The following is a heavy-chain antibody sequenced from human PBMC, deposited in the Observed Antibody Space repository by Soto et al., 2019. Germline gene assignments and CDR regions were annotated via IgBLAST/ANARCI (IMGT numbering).Heavy chain of an antibody. CDR2: IIPIFGTA. J-gene: IGHJ4*02. V-gene: IGHV1-69*13. CDR3: ARIGGYCGGDCY. D-gene: IGHD2-21*02. CDR1: GGTFSSYA. Sequence: SVKVSCKASGGTFSSYAISWVRQAPGQGLEWMGGIIPIFGTANYAQKFQGRVTITADESTSTAYMELSSLRSEDTAVYYCARIGGYCGGDCYWGQGTLVTVSS.